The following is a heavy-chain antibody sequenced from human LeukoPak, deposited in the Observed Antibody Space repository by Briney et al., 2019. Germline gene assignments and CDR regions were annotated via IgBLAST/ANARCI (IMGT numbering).Heavy chain of an antibody. D-gene: IGHD3-22*01. Sequence: GGSLRLSCAASGFTFSSYAMSWVRQAPGKGLEWVSTISGSGDSTYNADSVKGRFTISRDNSKNTLYLQMNSLRAEDTAVYYCAKRQYYYDSSGPRYYSDYWGQGTLVTVSS. CDR1: GFTFSSYA. J-gene: IGHJ4*02. CDR2: ISGSGDST. V-gene: IGHV3-23*01. CDR3: AKRQYYYDSSGPRYYSDY.